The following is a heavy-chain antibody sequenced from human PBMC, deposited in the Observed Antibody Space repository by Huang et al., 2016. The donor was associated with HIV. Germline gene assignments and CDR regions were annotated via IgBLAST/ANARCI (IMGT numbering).Heavy chain of an antibody. CDR3: ARHQAYGYYFRGFDV. Sequence: QVQLEESGPGLVKPSETLSLTCTVSGGSIISKYHHWGWIRQPPGKRLEWIGSIYYSGSTHYNPSLKRRVTISVDTSENHFFLRLNSTIAADTAVYYCARHQAYGYYFRGFDVWGQGAIVTVSS. CDR2: IYYSGST. D-gene: IGHD5-18*01. V-gene: IGHV4-39*01. CDR1: GGSIISKYHH. J-gene: IGHJ3*01.